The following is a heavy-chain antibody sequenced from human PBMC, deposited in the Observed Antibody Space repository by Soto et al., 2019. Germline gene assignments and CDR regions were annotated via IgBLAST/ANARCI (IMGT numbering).Heavy chain of an antibody. CDR3: ARTEDGGRSKTPAGWFDS. V-gene: IGHV2-26*01. CDR2: IFSNDEK. D-gene: IGHD2-15*01. Sequence: QVTLKESGPVLVKPTETLTLTCTVSGFSLSNTGMGVSWIRQPPGKALEWLAHIFSNDEKRFSTSLKSRITISEDTSKSQVVLIMTNMDPVDTATYYCARTEDGGRSKTPAGWFDSWGQGTLVTVSS. J-gene: IGHJ5*01. CDR1: GFSLSNTGMG.